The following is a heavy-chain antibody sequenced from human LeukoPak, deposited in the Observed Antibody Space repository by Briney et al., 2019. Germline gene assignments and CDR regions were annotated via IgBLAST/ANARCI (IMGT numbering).Heavy chain of an antibody. CDR3: ARGGPIYCSGDSCYPGDY. J-gene: IGHJ4*02. V-gene: IGHV3-23*01. D-gene: IGHD2-15*01. CDR2: ISNNGGYT. Sequence: GGSLRLSCAASGFTFSSSAMSWVRQASGKGLEWVSAISNNGGYTYYADSVKGRFTISRDNARNTLYLQMNSLRAEDTAVYYCARGGPIYCSGDSCYPGDYWGQGTLVTVSS. CDR1: GFTFSSSA.